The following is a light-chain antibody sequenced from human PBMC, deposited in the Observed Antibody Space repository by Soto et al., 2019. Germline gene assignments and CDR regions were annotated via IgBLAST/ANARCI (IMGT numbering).Light chain of an antibody. V-gene: IGKV4-1*01. CDR1: QSVLYSFNNNNY. CDR2: WAS. CDR3: QQHYTTPPT. Sequence: DIVMTQSPDSLAVSLGERATINCKSSQSVLYSFNNNNYLAWYQQKAGQPPKLLIYWASTRESGVPDRFSGSGSGTDFTLTISSLQAEDVAAYYCQQHYTTPPTFGQGTKVDIK. J-gene: IGKJ1*01.